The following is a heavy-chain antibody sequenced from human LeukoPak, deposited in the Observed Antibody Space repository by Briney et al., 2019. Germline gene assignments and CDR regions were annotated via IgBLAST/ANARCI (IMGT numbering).Heavy chain of an antibody. CDR3: ARDPNGDYIGAFDM. J-gene: IGHJ3*02. V-gene: IGHV3-23*01. D-gene: IGHD4-17*01. CDR2: IRGGGGSA. Sequence: GGPLRLSCTASGFTFSAYAIMWVRQAPGKGPEWVSAIRGGGGSAFYADSVKGRFTISRDNSKYTLFLQMNSLRAEDTAVYYCARDPNGDYIGAFDMWGPGTMVTVSS. CDR1: GFTFSAYA.